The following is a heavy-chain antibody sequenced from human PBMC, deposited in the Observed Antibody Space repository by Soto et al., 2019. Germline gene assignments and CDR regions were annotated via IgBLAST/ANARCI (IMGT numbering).Heavy chain of an antibody. V-gene: IGHV1-18*01. CDR1: GSTFTTYG. CDR2: ISVYNGDT. Sequence: QVQLVQSGTEVKKAGSAVKVSCKTSGSTFTTYGISWIRQAPGQGLEWIAWISVYNGDTNYAQNVQGRVIMPTDTCTTTAYRELRSLRSDDTAVYYCARVYCGGDCFSGGDFDYWGQGTLVTVS. J-gene: IGHJ4*02. CDR3: ARVYCGGDCFSGGDFDY. D-gene: IGHD2-21*01.